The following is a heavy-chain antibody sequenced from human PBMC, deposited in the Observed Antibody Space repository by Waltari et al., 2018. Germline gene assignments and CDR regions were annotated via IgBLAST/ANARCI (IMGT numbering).Heavy chain of an antibody. CDR2: SYSGGRT. CDR3: AREGPMVQGVTVDY. Sequence: EVQLVESGGGLIQPGGSLRLSCAASGFTVSSNYMSWVRQAPGKGLEWGSVSYSGGRTYYADSVKGRFTISRDNSKNPLYLQMNSLRAEDTAVYYCAREGPMVQGVTVDYWGQGTLVTVSS. V-gene: IGHV3-53*01. CDR1: GFTVSSNY. J-gene: IGHJ4*02. D-gene: IGHD3-10*01.